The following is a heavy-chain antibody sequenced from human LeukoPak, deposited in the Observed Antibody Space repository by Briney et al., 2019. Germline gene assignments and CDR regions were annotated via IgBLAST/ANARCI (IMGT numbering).Heavy chain of an antibody. D-gene: IGHD3-9*01. Sequence: PGGSLRLSCAASGFTFSSYAMHWVRQAPGKGLEYVSAIGSNGGSTYYANSVKGRFTISRDNSKNTLYLQMGSLRAEDMAVYYCAREFTNYDILTGYCDYWGQGTLVTVSS. V-gene: IGHV3-64*01. J-gene: IGHJ4*02. CDR3: AREFTNYDILTGYCDY. CDR1: GFTFSSYA. CDR2: IGSNGGST.